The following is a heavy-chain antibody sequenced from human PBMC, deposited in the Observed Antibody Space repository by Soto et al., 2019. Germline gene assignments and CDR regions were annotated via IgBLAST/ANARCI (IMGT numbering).Heavy chain of an antibody. D-gene: IGHD3-10*01. CDR1: GYTFTSYG. Sequence: ASVKVSCKASGYTFTSYGISWVRQAPGQGLEWMGWISAYNGNTNYAQKLQGRVTMTTDTSTSTAYMELRSLRSDDTAVYYYARVDLTMVRGVIIQLKNWFDPWGQGTLVTVSS. CDR3: ARVDLTMVRGVIIQLKNWFDP. CDR2: ISAYNGNT. V-gene: IGHV1-18*01. J-gene: IGHJ5*02.